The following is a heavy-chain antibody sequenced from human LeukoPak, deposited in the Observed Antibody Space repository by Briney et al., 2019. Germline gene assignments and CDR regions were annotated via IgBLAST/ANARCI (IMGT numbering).Heavy chain of an antibody. CDR2: IKSKTDAGTT. V-gene: IGHV3-15*07. Sequence: KPGGSLRLSCAASDFTFSNAWMNWVRQAPGKGLEWVGRIKSKTDAGTTDYAAPVRGRFTISRDDSKDTLYLQMNSLKTEDTAVYYCTTDLGGSRRGDAFNIWGQGTLVTVSS. D-gene: IGHD1-26*01. J-gene: IGHJ3*02. CDR3: TTDLGGSRRGDAFNI. CDR1: DFTFSNAW.